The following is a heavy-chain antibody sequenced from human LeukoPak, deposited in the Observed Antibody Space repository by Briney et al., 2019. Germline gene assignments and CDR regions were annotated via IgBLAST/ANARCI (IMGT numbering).Heavy chain of an antibody. J-gene: IGHJ4*02. CDR2: ISGSAGST. CDR1: GFTFSGYV. V-gene: IGHV3-23*01. Sequence: GGSLRLSCAVSGFTFSGYVMSWVRQAPGKGLEWVSAISGSAGSTYYADSVKGRFTISRDNSKNTLYLQMNSLRAEDTAVYYCAKESAGNSSGWYYFDPWGQGTLVTVSS. D-gene: IGHD6-19*01. CDR3: AKESAGNSSGWYYFDP.